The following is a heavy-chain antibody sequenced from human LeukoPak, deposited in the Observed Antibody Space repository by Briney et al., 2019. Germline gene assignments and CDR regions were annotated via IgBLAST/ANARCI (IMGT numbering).Heavy chain of an antibody. D-gene: IGHD6-25*01. J-gene: IGHJ4*02. CDR3: AKDQRGPLFDY. Sequence: GASLRLSCAASEFTFSNYAMSWVRQAPGKGLEWVSGISGSGGSTYYADSVKGRFTISRDNSKNTLYLQMNSLRAEDTAVYYCAKDQRGPLFDYWGQGTLVTVSS. CDR1: EFTFSNYA. V-gene: IGHV3-23*01. CDR2: ISGSGGST.